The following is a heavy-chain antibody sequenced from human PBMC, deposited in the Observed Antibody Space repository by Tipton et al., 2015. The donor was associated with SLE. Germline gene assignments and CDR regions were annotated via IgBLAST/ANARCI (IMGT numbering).Heavy chain of an antibody. CDR2: TFSDGST. V-gene: IGHV3-66*04. CDR3: ASQFDFWSGYAADY. D-gene: IGHD3-3*01. Sequence: SLRLSCAASGFAVNSNYMSWVRQVPGKGLEWVSVTFSDGSTFYADSVKGRFTISRDNSKNTLDLQMNSLRAEDTAVYYCASQFDFWSGYAADYWGQGTLVPVSS. J-gene: IGHJ4*02. CDR1: GFAVNSNY.